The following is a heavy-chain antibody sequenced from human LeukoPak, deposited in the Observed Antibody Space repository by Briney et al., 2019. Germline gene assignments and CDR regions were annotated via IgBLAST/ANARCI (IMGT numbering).Heavy chain of an antibody. D-gene: IGHD3-3*01. CDR1: GGSISSYY. CDR3: ARGTNYDFWSGYYHNWFDP. Sequence: SETLSLTCTVSGGSISSYYWSWIRQPPGKGLEWIGYIYYSGSTNYNPSLKSRVTTSVDTSKNQFSLKLSSVTAADTAVYYCARGTNYDFWSGYYHNWFDPWGQGTLVTVSS. J-gene: IGHJ5*02. V-gene: IGHV4-59*01. CDR2: IYYSGST.